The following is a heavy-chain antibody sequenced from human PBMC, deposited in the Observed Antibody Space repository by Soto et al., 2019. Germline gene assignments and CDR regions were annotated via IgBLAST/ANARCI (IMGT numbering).Heavy chain of an antibody. J-gene: IGHJ1*01. CDR3: ARDSVAGAEYFQH. D-gene: IGHD6-19*01. V-gene: IGHV4-34*01. CDR1: GGSFSGYY. Sequence: PSETLSLTCAVYGGSFSGYYWSWIRQPPGKGLEWIGEINHSGSTNYNPSLKSRVTISVDTSKNQFSLKLSSVTAADTAVYYCARDSVAGAEYFQHWGQGTLVTVSS. CDR2: INHSGST.